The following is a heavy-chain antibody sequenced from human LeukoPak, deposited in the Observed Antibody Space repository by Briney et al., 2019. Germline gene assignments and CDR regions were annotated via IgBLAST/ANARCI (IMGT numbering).Heavy chain of an antibody. CDR2: IYYTGTT. CDR1: GGSISSYY. V-gene: IGHV4-59*01. Sequence: PSETLSLTCTVSGGSISSYYWSWIRQPPGKGLEWIGYIYYTGTTNYNPSLKSRVTISVDKSKNQFSLRLSSVTAADTAVYYCARGLGGSYGAWYAFDFWGQGTMVTVSS. D-gene: IGHD5-18*01. CDR3: ARGLGGSYGAWYAFDF. J-gene: IGHJ3*01.